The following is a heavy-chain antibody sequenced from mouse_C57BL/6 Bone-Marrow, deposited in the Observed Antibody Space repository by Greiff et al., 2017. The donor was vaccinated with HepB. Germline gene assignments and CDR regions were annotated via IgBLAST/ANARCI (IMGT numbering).Heavy chain of an antibody. Sequence: QVQLQQSGPELVKPGASVKISCKASGYAFSSSWMNWVKQRPGQGLEWIGNINPSNGGTNYNEKFKSKATLTVDKSSSTAYMQLSSLTSEDSAVYYCAREGTVQGYGSSFAYWGQGTLVTVSA. D-gene: IGHD1-1*01. CDR3: AREGTVQGYGSSFAY. CDR2: INPSNGGT. V-gene: IGHV1-53*01. CDR1: GYAFSSSW. J-gene: IGHJ3*01.